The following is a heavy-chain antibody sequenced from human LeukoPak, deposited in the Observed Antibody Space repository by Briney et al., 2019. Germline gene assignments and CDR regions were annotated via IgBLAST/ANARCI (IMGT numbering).Heavy chain of an antibody. J-gene: IGHJ4*02. CDR1: GYTFTSYA. D-gene: IGHD6-13*01. V-gene: IGHV7-4-1*02. Sequence: ASVTVSCKASGYTFTSYAMNWVRQAPGQGLEWMGWINTNTGNPTYAQGFTGRFVLSLDTSVSTAYLQISSLKAEDTAVYYCARVYSSSWYEGIDYWGQGTLVTVSS. CDR2: INTNTGNP. CDR3: ARVYSSSWYEGIDY.